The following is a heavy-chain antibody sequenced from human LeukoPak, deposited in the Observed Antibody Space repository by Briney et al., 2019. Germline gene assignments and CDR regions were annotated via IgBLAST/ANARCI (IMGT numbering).Heavy chain of an antibody. CDR3: ATETAVPGTTRYFDY. CDR2: VDPADGET. V-gene: IGHV1-69-2*01. D-gene: IGHD6-19*01. J-gene: IGHJ4*02. CDR1: GYTFTDYY. Sequence: ASVKVSCKASGYTFTDYYMHWVQQAPGKGLQWLGRVDPADGETIFAKKIQDRVTITADTSTDTAYMELSSLRSEDTAVYSCATETAVPGTTRYFDYWGQGTLVTVSS.